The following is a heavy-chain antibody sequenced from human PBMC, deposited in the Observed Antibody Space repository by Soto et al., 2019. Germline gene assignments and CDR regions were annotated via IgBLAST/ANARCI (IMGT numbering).Heavy chain of an antibody. V-gene: IGHV1-69*06. D-gene: IGHD2-15*01. CDR2: IIPIFGKP. CDR1: GDTFSSYA. J-gene: IGHJ4*02. CDR3: ARAGYCSGSSCSWFDY. Sequence: QVQLVQSGAEVRKPGSSVKLSCKASGDTFSSYAFSWVRQAPGQGLEWMGGIIPIFGKPKYAQRFQGRVTISADRSTSTVYMELSRLRAEVAAVYYCARAGYCSGSSCSWFDYWGQGTLVTASS.